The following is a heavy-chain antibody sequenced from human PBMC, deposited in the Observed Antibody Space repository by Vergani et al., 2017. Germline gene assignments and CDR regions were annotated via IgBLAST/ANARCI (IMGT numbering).Heavy chain of an antibody. CDR3: AGGAINIAARPYPFDP. D-gene: IGHD6-6*01. Sequence: QVQLQESGPGLVKPSQTLSLTCTVSGGSISSGGYYWSWIRQHPGKGLEWIGYIYYSWSTYYNPSLKSRVTISVDTSKNQFSLKLSSVTAADTAVYYCAGGAINIAARPYPFDPWVQGTLVTVSS. CDR2: IYYSWST. CDR1: GGSISSGGYY. V-gene: IGHV4-31*03. J-gene: IGHJ5*02.